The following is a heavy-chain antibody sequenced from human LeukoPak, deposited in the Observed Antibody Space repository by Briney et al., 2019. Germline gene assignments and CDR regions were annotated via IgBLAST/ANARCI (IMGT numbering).Heavy chain of an antibody. D-gene: IGHD3-10*01. CDR3: TRSGDGAFDN. CDR1: GFTFSAYA. CDR2: INYNGETT. J-gene: IGHJ3*02. Sequence: GGSLRLSCAASGFTFSAYAMNWVRQTPGKGQEWVSYINYNGETTHYADSVRGRFTISRDNARNSLSLQMNSLRVEDTAVYYCTRSGDGAFDNWGPRTMVTVSS. V-gene: IGHV3-48*03.